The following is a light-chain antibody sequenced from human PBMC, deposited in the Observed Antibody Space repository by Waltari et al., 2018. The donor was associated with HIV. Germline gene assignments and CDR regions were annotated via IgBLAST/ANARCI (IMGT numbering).Light chain of an antibody. CDR1: NLSNNY. V-gene: IGLV3-1*01. CDR2: QDR. CDR3: QAWGNNTVV. Sequence: SYDLTQAPSLSVSPGQADKILCSGFNLSNNYVSWYQQKPGQSPLLLIFQDRKRPSGIPERFSGSSSGNTATLTISGTQSVDEADYFCQAWGNNTVVFGGGTKLTVL. J-gene: IGLJ2*01.